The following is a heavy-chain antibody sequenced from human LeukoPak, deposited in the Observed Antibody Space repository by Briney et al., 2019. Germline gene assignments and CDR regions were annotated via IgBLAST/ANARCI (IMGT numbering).Heavy chain of an antibody. J-gene: IGHJ4*02. Sequence: GGSLRLSCAASGFTFSSYWMSWVRQAPGKGLEWVANIKQDGSEKYYVDSVKGRFTISRDNAKNSLYLQMNSLRAEDTAVYYCARFYDSSGIGYYFDYWGQGTLVTVSS. CDR1: GFTFSSYW. V-gene: IGHV3-7*01. CDR3: ARFYDSSGIGYYFDY. CDR2: IKQDGSEK. D-gene: IGHD3-22*01.